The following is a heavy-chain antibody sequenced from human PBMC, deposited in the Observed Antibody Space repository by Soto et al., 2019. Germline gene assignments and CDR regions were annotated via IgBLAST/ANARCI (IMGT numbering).Heavy chain of an antibody. Sequence: EVQLLESGGGLVQPGGSLRLSCAASGFTFSNYFMYWVRQAPGKGLEWVSLISSNGGVAYYPSSVEGRFITSRDNSKNTLYLRMNTLRAEDTAVYYCARVISEGIAAAGHYWSFDLWGRGTLVTVSS. D-gene: IGHD6-13*01. CDR1: GFTFSNYF. CDR3: ARVISEGIAAAGHYWSFDL. J-gene: IGHJ2*01. CDR2: ISSNGGVA. V-gene: IGHV3-23*01.